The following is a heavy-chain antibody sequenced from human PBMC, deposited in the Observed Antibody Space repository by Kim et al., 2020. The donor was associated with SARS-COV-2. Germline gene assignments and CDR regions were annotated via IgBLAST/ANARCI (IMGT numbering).Heavy chain of an antibody. CDR3: ASNLMSIAARPFDY. CDR2: IIPIFGTA. J-gene: IGHJ4*02. CDR1: GGTFSSYA. D-gene: IGHD6-6*01. Sequence: SVKVSCKASGGTFSSYAISWVRQAPGQGLEWMGGIIPIFGTANYAQKFQGRVTITADESTSTAYMELSSLRSEDTAVYYCASNLMSIAARPFDYWGQGTLVTVSS. V-gene: IGHV1-69*13.